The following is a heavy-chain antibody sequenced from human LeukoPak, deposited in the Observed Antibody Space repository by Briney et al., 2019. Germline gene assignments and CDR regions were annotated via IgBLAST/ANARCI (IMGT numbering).Heavy chain of an antibody. CDR3: AKVRDILTGYYYPAPVFDY. CDR2: ISGSGGST. D-gene: IGHD3-9*01. CDR1: GFTFSSYA. Sequence: GGSLRLSCAASGFTFSSYAMSWVRQAPGKGLEWVSAISGSGGSTYYADSVKGRFTISRDNPKNTLYLQMNSLRAEDTAVYYCAKVRDILTGYYYPAPVFDYWGQGTLVTVSS. V-gene: IGHV3-23*01. J-gene: IGHJ4*02.